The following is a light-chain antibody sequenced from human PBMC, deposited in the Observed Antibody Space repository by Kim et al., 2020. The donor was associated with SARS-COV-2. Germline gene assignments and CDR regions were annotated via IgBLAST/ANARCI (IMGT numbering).Light chain of an antibody. CDR3: QQYGSSRLT. J-gene: IGKJ4*01. Sequence: EIVLTQSPGTLSLSPGERANLSCRASQSVSSSYLAWYQQKPGQAPRLLIYGASSRATGIPDRFSGSGSGTDFTLTISRLEPEDFAVYYCQQYGSSRLTFGGGTKVDIK. CDR2: GAS. V-gene: IGKV3-20*01. CDR1: QSVSSSY.